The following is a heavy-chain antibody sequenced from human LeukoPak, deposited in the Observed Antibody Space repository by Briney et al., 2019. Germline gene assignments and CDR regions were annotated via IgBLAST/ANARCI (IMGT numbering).Heavy chain of an antibody. Sequence: GESLKISCQGSGYIFTTYWIGWVRQMPGKGLEWMGIIYPGDFDTRYSPSFQGQVTISADKSISTVYLQWSSLKASDTAIYYCARGTDLGHVVSGAFDSWGQGTLVTVSS. CDR1: GYIFTTYW. CDR2: IYPGDFDT. V-gene: IGHV5-51*01. CDR3: ARGTDLGHVVSGAFDS. J-gene: IGHJ4*02. D-gene: IGHD5/OR15-5a*01.